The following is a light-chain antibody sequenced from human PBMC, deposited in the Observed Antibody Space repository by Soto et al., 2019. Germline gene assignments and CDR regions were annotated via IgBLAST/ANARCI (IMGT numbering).Light chain of an antibody. CDR1: SSNIGTGYD. Sequence: QAVVTQPPSVSGAPGQRVTFSCAGTSSNIGTGYDVHWYQHRPGTAPKLLIYGNTNRPSGVPDRFSGSKSGTSASLAITGLQAEDEAVYYCQSYDVRLSVIFGGGTKLTVL. CDR3: QSYDVRLSVI. V-gene: IGLV1-40*01. J-gene: IGLJ2*01. CDR2: GNT.